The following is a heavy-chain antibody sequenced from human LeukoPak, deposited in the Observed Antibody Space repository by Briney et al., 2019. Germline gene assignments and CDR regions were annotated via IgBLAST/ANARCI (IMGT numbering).Heavy chain of an antibody. D-gene: IGHD3-9*01. J-gene: IGHJ6*02. CDR3: ARVPPYYDILTGYYNHYYGMDV. Sequence: SETLSLTCAGYGGSFSGYYWSWLRQPPGKGLEWIGEINHSGSTNYNPSLKSRVTISVDTSKNQFSLKLSSVTAADTAVYYCARVPPYYDILTGYYNHYYGMDVWGQGTTVTVSS. CDR2: INHSGST. V-gene: IGHV4-34*01. CDR1: GGSFSGYY.